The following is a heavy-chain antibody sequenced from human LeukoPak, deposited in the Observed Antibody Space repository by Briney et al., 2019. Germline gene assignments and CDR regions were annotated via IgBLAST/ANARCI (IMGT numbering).Heavy chain of an antibody. V-gene: IGHV4-39*07. CDR1: GGSISSSSYY. D-gene: IGHD4-17*01. Sequence: SETLSLTCTVSGGSISSSSYYWGWIRQPPGKGLEWIGSIYYSGSTYYNPSLKSRVTISVDTSKNQFSLNLSSVTAADTAVYYCARVARSTVTTGWFDPWGQGALVTVSS. CDR2: IYYSGST. CDR3: ARVARSTVTTGWFDP. J-gene: IGHJ5*02.